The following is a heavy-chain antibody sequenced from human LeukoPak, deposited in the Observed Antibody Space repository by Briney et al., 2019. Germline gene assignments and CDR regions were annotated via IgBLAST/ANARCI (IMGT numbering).Heavy chain of an antibody. V-gene: IGHV1-69*13. CDR3: ARCRKVTMVRGVITGPCYFDY. Sequence: ASVKVSCKASGGTFSSYAISWVRQAPGQGLESMGGIIPIFGTANYAQKFQGRVTITADESTSTAYMELSSLRSEDTAVYYCARCRKVTMVRGVITGPCYFDYWGQGTLVTVSS. D-gene: IGHD3-10*01. CDR1: GGTFSSYA. J-gene: IGHJ4*02. CDR2: IIPIFGTA.